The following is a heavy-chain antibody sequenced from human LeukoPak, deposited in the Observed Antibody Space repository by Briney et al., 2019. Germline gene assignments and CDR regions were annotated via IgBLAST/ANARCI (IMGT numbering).Heavy chain of an antibody. Sequence: SETLSLTCAVSGGSISSSNWWSWVRQPPGKGLEWIGEIYHSGSTNYNPSLKSRVTISVDKSKNQFSLKLSSVTAADTAVYYCARAGPIYTDYYGSGSYYKEIDYWGQGTLVTVSS. V-gene: IGHV4-4*02. CDR1: GGSISSSNW. J-gene: IGHJ4*02. CDR2: IYHSGST. CDR3: ARAGPIYTDYYGSGSYYKEIDY. D-gene: IGHD3-10*01.